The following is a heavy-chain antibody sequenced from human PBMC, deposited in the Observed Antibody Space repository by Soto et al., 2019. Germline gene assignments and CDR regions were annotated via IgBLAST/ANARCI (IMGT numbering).Heavy chain of an antibody. CDR2: IYRTGST. V-gene: IGHV4-4*02. Sequence: PSQTLSLTCAVSGGSFTSNNWWTWARQPPGQGLECIGEIYRTGSTNYNPSLKSRVKISLVKSENQFSLKVTSLTAADTAVYYCASRDPGTSVDYWGQGTLVTVSS. J-gene: IGHJ4*02. D-gene: IGHD1-7*01. CDR1: GGSFTSNNW. CDR3: ASRDPGTSVDY.